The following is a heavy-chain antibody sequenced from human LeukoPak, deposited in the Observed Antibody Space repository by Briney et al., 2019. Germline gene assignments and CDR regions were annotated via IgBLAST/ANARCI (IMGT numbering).Heavy chain of an antibody. D-gene: IGHD3-3*01. V-gene: IGHV1-8*03. J-gene: IGHJ4*02. Sequence: ASVKVSCKASGYTFTSYDINWVRQATGQGLEWIGWMNPNSGNTGYAQKFQGRVTITRNTSISTAYMELSSLRSEDTAVYYCARGNLYYDFWSGYYYDYWGQGTLVTVSS. CDR3: ARGNLYYDFWSGYYYDY. CDR1: GYTFTSYD. CDR2: MNPNSGNT.